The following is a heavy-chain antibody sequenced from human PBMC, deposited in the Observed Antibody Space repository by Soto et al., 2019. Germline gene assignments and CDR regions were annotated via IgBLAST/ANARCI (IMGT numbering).Heavy chain of an antibody. CDR2: IHYGGAT. J-gene: IGHJ6*01. CDR3: TRHAVIPKFQYGLDV. V-gene: IGHV4-59*02. Sequence: PSQTRSRTCTVCAGSVSGSDWNWIRQPPSKGLEWLEYIHYGGATMYTSSVKRRVTISVDTPRNQFSLKLNSLTDADTGVYYCTRHAVIPKFQYGLDVWGKGTTVTASS. D-gene: IGHD3-16*02. CDR1: AGSVSGSD.